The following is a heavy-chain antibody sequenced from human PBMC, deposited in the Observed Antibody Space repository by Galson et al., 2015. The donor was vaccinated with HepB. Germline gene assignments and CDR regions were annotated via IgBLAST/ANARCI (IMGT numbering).Heavy chain of an antibody. Sequence: SLRLSCAASGFTFSSYAMSWVRQAPGKGLEWVSAISGSGGSTYYADSVKGRFTISRDNSKNMLYLQMNSLRAEDTAVYYCAKDPPDDFWSGYYGASGDYWGQGTLVTVSS. CDR3: AKDPPDDFWSGYYGASGDY. V-gene: IGHV3-23*01. CDR2: ISGSGGST. D-gene: IGHD3-3*01. CDR1: GFTFSSYA. J-gene: IGHJ4*02.